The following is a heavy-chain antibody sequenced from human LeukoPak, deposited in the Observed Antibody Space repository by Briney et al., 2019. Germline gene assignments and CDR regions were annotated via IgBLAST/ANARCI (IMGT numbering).Heavy chain of an antibody. D-gene: IGHD4-17*01. CDR3: ARVDYGDYGPDY. Sequence: GESLKISCKASGYSFISYWIGWVRQMPGKGLEWMGIIYPADSDIRYSPSFQGQVIISADKSINTAYLQWSSLKASDTAMYYCARVDYGDYGPDYWGQGTLVTVSS. CDR2: IYPADSDI. CDR1: GYSFISYW. J-gene: IGHJ4*02. V-gene: IGHV5-51*01.